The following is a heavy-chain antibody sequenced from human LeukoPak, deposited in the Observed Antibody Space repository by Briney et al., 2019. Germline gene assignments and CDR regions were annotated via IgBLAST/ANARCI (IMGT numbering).Heavy chain of an antibody. Sequence: GGSLRLSCAASGFTFSSYGMHWVRRAPGKGLEWVTVISYDGNTQYYADSVKGRFTISRDNSKNTLYLQMNSLRVADTAVFYCARDGYDMSTGYYAYHFDYWGQGTLVTVSS. D-gene: IGHD3-9*01. CDR3: ARDGYDMSTGYYAYHFDY. CDR1: GFTFSSYG. CDR2: ISYDGNTQ. V-gene: IGHV3-30*03. J-gene: IGHJ4*02.